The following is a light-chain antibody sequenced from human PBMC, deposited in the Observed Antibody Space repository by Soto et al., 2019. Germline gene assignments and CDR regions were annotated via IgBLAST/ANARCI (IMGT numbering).Light chain of an antibody. CDR1: SSNIGTNC. CDR3: AAWDDNLSALV. J-gene: IGLJ2*01. CDR2: RNN. Sequence: QSVLTQPPSASGTPGQRVTISCSGGSSNIGTNCVSWYQLLPGTAPKLLIFRNNQRPSGVPDRFSGSRSGTSAPLAISGLRSEDEADYFCAAWDDNLSALVFGGGTKLTVL. V-gene: IGLV1-47*01.